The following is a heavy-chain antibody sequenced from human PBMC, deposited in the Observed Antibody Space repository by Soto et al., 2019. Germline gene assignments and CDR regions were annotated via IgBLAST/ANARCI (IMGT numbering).Heavy chain of an antibody. J-gene: IGHJ4*02. CDR2: IYYSGST. V-gene: IGHV4-59*08. Sequence: SETLSLTCTVSGGSISSYYWSWIRQPPGRGLEWIGYIYYSGSTNYNPSLKSRVTISVDTSKNQFSLKLSSVTAADTAVYYCARRYSSSFDYWGQGTLVTVSS. CDR1: GGSISSYY. D-gene: IGHD6-13*01. CDR3: ARRYSSSFDY.